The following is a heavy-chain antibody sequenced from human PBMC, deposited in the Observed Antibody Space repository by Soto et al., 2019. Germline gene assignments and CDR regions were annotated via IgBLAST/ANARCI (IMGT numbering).Heavy chain of an antibody. V-gene: IGHV3-23*01. CDR3: AKVTGAWSGYSPYYYGMDV. D-gene: IGHD3-3*01. CDR2: ISGSGGST. Sequence: PGGSLRLSCAASGFTFSSYAMSWVRQAPGKGLEWVSAISGSGGSTYYADSVKGRFTISRDNSKNTLYLQMNSLRAEDTAVYYCAKVTGAWSGYSPYYYGMDVWGPGTTVTVSS. J-gene: IGHJ6*02. CDR1: GFTFSSYA.